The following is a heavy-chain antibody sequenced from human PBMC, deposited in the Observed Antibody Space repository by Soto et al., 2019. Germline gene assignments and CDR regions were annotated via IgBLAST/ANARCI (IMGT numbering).Heavy chain of an antibody. CDR1: GFTFSSYG. CDR3: AKDVLRFLEWLAFYGMDV. D-gene: IGHD3-3*01. V-gene: IGHV3-30*18. J-gene: IGHJ6*02. CDR2: ISYDGSNK. Sequence: QVQLVESGGGVVQPGRSLRLSCAASGFTFSSYGMHWVRQAPGKGLEWVAVISYDGSNKYYADSVKGRFTISRDNSKNTLYLQRNSLRAEDTAVYYGAKDVLRFLEWLAFYGMDVWGQGTTVTVSS.